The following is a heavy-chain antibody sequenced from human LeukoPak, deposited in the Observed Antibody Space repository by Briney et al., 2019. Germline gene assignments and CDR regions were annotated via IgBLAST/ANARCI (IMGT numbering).Heavy chain of an antibody. CDR2: INPKNGGT. V-gene: IGHV1-2*02. D-gene: IGHD2-2*01. CDR3: AREPPYTGHCDITTCDVSRFDL. J-gene: IGHJ4*02. Sequence: ASVKVSCKASRNIFTGYFIHWVRQAPGQGLEWMGWINPKNGGTNPAEKFQGRVTMTRDTSLSTAFMGLTGLTSDDTAVYFCAREPPYTGHCDITTCDVSRFDLWGQGALVTVSS. CDR1: RNIFTGYF.